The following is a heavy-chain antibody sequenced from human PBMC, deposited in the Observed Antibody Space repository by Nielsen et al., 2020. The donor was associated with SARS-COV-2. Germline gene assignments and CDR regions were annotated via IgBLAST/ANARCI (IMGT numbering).Heavy chain of an antibody. V-gene: IGHV7-4-1*02. J-gene: IGHJ6*02. CDR2: INTNTGNP. CDR1: GYTFTGYY. D-gene: IGHD1-14*01. CDR3: AREWGYGTHYYYGMDV. Sequence: ASVKVSCKASGYTFTGYYLHWVRQAPGQGLEWMGWINTNTGNPTYAQGFTGRFVFSLDTSVSTAYLQISSLKAEDTAVYYCAREWGYGTHYYYGMDVWGQGTTVTVSS.